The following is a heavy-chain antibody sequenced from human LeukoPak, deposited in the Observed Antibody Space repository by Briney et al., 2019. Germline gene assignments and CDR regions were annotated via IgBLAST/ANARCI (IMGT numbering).Heavy chain of an antibody. Sequence: GGSLRLSCAASGFIVNSYAMSWVRQAPGEGLAWVSLIYSDGVTQYADSVKGRFTISRDNSKNTLYLQMNSLRDEDTAVYFCARDRAEGKTWVEFDPWGQGTLVTVSS. J-gene: IGHJ5*02. CDR1: GFIVNSYA. CDR3: ARDRAEGKTWVEFDP. V-gene: IGHV3-66*02. CDR2: IYSDGVT.